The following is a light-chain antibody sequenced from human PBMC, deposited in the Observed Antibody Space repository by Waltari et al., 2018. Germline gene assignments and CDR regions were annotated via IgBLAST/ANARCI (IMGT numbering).Light chain of an antibody. CDR3: SSQSSNNVVL. Sequence: QSALTQPASVSGSPGQSVTIFCTGTSNDVGGYNSVSWYQEHPGQAPRVIIYDVSDRPSGVSDRFSVSKSGNTASLTISELQTEDEADYYCSSQSSNNVVLFGGGTKLTVL. J-gene: IGLJ2*01. CDR2: DVS. V-gene: IGLV2-14*01. CDR1: SNDVGGYNS.